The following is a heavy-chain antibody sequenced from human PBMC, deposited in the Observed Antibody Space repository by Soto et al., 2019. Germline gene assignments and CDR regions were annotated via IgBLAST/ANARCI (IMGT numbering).Heavy chain of an antibody. D-gene: IGHD6-19*01. CDR1: GFTFSAYY. V-gene: IGHV3-11*01. CDR3: ARDRGAVVGQYFDY. CDR2: ISSSGDTG. Sequence: QVQLVESGGGLVKPGGSLRLSCAASGFTFSAYYMSWIRQAPGKGLEWISYISSSGDTGNYADSVKGQFTVSRDNAKNSLYLQMNSLRAEDTAVYYCARDRGAVVGQYFDYWGQGTLVTVSS. J-gene: IGHJ4*02.